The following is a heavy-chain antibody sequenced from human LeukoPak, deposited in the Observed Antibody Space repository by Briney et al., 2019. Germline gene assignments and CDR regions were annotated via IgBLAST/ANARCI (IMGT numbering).Heavy chain of an antibody. Sequence: GGSLRLSCVVSGIPFSDYYMNWIRQAPGKGLEWISYISSTSSYTVYADSVKGRFTISRDNAQNALFLQMNSLRVEDTAVYYCAAGTAADYWGQGTRVAVSS. CDR2: ISSTSSYT. J-gene: IGHJ4*02. CDR3: AAGTAADY. D-gene: IGHD6-13*01. V-gene: IGHV3-11*03. CDR1: GIPFSDYY.